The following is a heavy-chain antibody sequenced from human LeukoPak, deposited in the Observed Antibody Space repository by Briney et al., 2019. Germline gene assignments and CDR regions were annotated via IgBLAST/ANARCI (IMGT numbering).Heavy chain of an antibody. CDR2: INAGNGNT. CDR3: ASIGLRAFGSFDY. Sequence: RRASVKVSCKASGYTFTSYAMHWVRQAPGQRLEWMGWINAGNGNTKYSQKFQGRVTITRDTSASTAYMELSSLRSEDTAVYYCASIGLRAFGSFDYWGQGTLVTVSS. CDR1: GYTFTSYA. D-gene: IGHD3-10*01. J-gene: IGHJ4*02. V-gene: IGHV1-3*01.